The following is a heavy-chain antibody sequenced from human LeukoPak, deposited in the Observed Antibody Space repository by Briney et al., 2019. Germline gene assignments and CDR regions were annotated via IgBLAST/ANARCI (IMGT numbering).Heavy chain of an antibody. V-gene: IGHV5-51*01. CDR2: IYPGDSDT. J-gene: IGHJ4*02. Sequence: GESLKISCQGSGYIFTHNWIGWVRQKPRKGLEWMGIIYPGDSDTRYSPSFEGQVTISVDKSSSTAYLQWSRLKASDTAIYYCARQTRDGSGSRGYFFDFWGQGTLVTVSS. D-gene: IGHD3-10*01. CDR1: GYIFTHNW. CDR3: ARQTRDGSGSRGYFFDF.